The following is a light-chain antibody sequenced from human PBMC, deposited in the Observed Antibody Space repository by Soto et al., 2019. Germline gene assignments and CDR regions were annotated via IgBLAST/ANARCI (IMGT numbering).Light chain of an antibody. J-gene: IGLJ1*01. CDR1: SSDVGGYNY. Sequence: QSALTQPASVSGSPGQSITISCTATSSDVGGYNYVSWYQQHPGKAPKLMIYEVSNRPSGVSNRFSGSKSGNTAYLTISGLQAEDEADYYCSSYTSSSTPLVFGTGTQLTVL. CDR3: SSYTSSSTPLV. V-gene: IGLV2-14*01. CDR2: EVS.